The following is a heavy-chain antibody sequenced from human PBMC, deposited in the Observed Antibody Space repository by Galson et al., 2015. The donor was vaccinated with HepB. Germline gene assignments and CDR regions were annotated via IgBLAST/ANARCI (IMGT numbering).Heavy chain of an antibody. CDR1: GYTFSRYK. CDR2: IPIFGST. Sequence: SCKASGYTFSRYKIDWVRQAPGQRLEWMGGIIPIFGSTYYADSVKGRFTISRDNSKNTLYVQMNSLRAEDTAVYYCARDRVAGGAFDIWGQGTMVTVSS. D-gene: IGHD2-15*01. J-gene: IGHJ3*02. CDR3: ARDRVAGGAFDI. V-gene: IGHV3-53*01.